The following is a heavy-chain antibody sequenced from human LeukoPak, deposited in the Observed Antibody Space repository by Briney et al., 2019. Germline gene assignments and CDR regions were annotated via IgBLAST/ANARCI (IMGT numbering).Heavy chain of an antibody. Sequence: GGSLRLSCAASGFTFSSYWMHWARQAPGKGLVWVSRINSDGSSISYADSVKGRFTISRDNAKNTLYLQMNSLRAEDTAVYYCARIRNGFNNDYWGQGTLVTVSS. V-gene: IGHV3-74*01. CDR1: GFTFSSYW. J-gene: IGHJ4*02. CDR3: ARIRNGFNNDY. D-gene: IGHD5-24*01. CDR2: INSDGSSI.